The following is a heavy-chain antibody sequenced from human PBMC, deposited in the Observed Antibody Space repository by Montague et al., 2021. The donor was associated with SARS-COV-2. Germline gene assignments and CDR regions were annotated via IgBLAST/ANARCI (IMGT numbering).Heavy chain of an antibody. D-gene: IGHD1-1*01. CDR1: GFSFSDYA. V-gene: IGHV3-33*01. J-gene: IGHJ4*02. CDR3: AREKKEVQMDY. Sequence: SLRLSCAASGFSFSDYAMHWVRQAPGPALEWVAVIWYDGSNSYYADSVKGRFTISRDNSKNAVYLQMNSLTADDTAIYYCAREKKEVQMDYWGLGALVTVSS. CDR2: IWYDGSNS.